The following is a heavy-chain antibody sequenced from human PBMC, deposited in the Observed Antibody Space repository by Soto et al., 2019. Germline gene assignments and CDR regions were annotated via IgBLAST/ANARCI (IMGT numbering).Heavy chain of an antibody. CDR1: GFTFTSSA. D-gene: IGHD3-3*01. CDR3: AADSYHYDFLRGYSSVLGGMPV. CDR2: IVVGSGNT. Sequence: SVKVSCKASGFTFTSSAVQWVRQARGQRLEWIGWIVVGSGNTNYAQKFQERVTITRDMSTSKAYMELSSLRSEDTDVYYCAADSYHYDFLRGYSSVLGGMPVWGEGTMVTVSS. J-gene: IGHJ6*01. V-gene: IGHV1-58*01.